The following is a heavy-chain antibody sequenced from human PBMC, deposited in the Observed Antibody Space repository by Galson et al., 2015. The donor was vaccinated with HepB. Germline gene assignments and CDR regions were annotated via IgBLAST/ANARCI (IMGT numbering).Heavy chain of an antibody. CDR2: IYYTGST. D-gene: IGHD2-2*01. V-gene: IGHV4-39*07. CDR1: GGSISSSNDY. Sequence: ETLSLTCTVSGGSISSSNDYWGWIRQPPGKGLEWIGSIYYTGSTFYNPSLKSRVTISVETSKNEFSLKLSSVTAADTAVYYCARDIVVVKVEIPQNHRFDPWGQGTLVTVSS. J-gene: IGHJ5*02. CDR3: ARDIVVVKVEIPQNHRFDP.